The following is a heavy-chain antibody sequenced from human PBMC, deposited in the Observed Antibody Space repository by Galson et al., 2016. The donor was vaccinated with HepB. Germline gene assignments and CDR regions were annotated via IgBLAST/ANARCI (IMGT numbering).Heavy chain of an antibody. CDR3: AKDGGRCESDRYFYDMDV. D-gene: IGHD3-16*01. CDR2: ISYDGGNK. J-gene: IGHJ6*03. V-gene: IGHV3-30-3*01. Sequence: SLRLSCAASGFTFSTYALHWVRQTPGKGLEWVAVISYDGGNKHYADSVEGRFTISRDNSKNTLYLQMKSLRTEDTAVYYCAKDGGRCESDRYFYDMDVWGKGTTFTVSS. CDR1: GFTFSTYA.